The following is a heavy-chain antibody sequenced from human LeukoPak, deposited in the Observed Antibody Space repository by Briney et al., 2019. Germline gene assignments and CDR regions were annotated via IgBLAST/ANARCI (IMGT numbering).Heavy chain of an antibody. Sequence: PGGSLRLSCAASGFTFGDYGMTWVRQAPGKGLELVSGINWNGGSIAYADSVKGRFTVSRDNAKNSLYLQMNSLRAEDTAFYYCARRSNRYSYGSNFDYWGQGTLVTVSS. D-gene: IGHD5-18*01. J-gene: IGHJ4*02. CDR3: ARRSNRYSYGSNFDY. V-gene: IGHV3-20*04. CDR2: INWNGGSI. CDR1: GFTFGDYG.